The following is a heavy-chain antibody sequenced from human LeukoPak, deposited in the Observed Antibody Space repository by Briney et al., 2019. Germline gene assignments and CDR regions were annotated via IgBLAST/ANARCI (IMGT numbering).Heavy chain of an antibody. V-gene: IGHV4-39*01. D-gene: IGHD4-17*01. CDR3: ARHLNHYADYHFCFDY. CDR2: IYYSGST. Sequence: SETLSLTCTVSGGSISSSSYYWGWIRQPPGKGLEWIGSIYYSGSTYYNPSLKSRVTISVDTSKNQFSLKLSSVTAADTAVYYCARHLNHYADYHFCFDYWGQGTLVTVSS. J-gene: IGHJ4*02. CDR1: GGSISSSSYY.